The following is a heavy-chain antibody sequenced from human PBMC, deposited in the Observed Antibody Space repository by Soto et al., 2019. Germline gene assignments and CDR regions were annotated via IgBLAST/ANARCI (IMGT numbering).Heavy chain of an antibody. Sequence: LRLSCAASGFTFDDYAMHWVRQAPGKDLEWVSGISWNSGSIGYADSVKGRFTISRDNAKNSLYLQMNSLRAEDTALYYCAKALLRSNMQSYFDYWGQGTLVTVSS. CDR2: ISWNSGSI. D-gene: IGHD4-17*01. V-gene: IGHV3-9*01. J-gene: IGHJ4*02. CDR3: AKALLRSNMQSYFDY. CDR1: GFTFDDYA.